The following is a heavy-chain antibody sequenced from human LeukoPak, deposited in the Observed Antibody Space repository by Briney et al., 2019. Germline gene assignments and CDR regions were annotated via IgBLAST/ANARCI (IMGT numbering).Heavy chain of an antibody. V-gene: IGHV1-2*02. D-gene: IGHD1-26*01. CDR2: INPNSGGT. J-gene: IGHJ3*02. CDR1: GYTFTGYY. Sequence: ASVKVSCKTSGYTFTGYYMHWVRQAPGQGLEWMGWINPNSGGTNYAQKFQGRVTMTTDTSTTTAYVELRSLRSDDTAIYYCARSFSRDAFDIWGQGTMVTVSS. CDR3: ARSFSRDAFDI.